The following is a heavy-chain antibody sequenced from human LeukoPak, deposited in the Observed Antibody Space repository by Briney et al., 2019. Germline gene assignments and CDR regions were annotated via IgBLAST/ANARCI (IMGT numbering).Heavy chain of an antibody. J-gene: IGHJ4*02. Sequence: SETLSLTCTVSGGSVSSGFYYWSWIRQPSGKGLEWIGYISYSGGTNYNPSLKSRVTISVDTSKNQFSLNLISVTAADTAVYYCARAGTVLGAEFDTWGPGTLVTVSS. CDR3: ARAGTVLGAEFDT. V-gene: IGHV4-61*01. D-gene: IGHD3-10*02. CDR2: ISYSGGT. CDR1: GGSVSSGFYY.